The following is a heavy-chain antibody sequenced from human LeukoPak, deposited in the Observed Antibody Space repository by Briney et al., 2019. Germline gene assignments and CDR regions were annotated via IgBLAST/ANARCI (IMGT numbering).Heavy chain of an antibody. J-gene: IGHJ4*02. CDR2: IYYSGST. V-gene: IGHV4-39*07. D-gene: IGHD3-3*01. CDR3: ARDSKSYDFWSGPYIIDY. CDR1: GGSISSSSYY. Sequence: SETLSLTCTVSGGSISSSSYYWGWVRQPPGKGLEWVGSIYYSGSTYYNPSLKSRVTISVDTSKNQFSLKLSSVTAADTAVYYCARDSKSYDFWSGPYIIDYWGQGTLVTVSS.